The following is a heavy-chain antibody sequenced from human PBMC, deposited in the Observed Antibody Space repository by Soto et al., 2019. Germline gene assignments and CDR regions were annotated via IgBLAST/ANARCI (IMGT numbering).Heavy chain of an antibody. V-gene: IGHV3-20*04. Sequence: VRLVESGGGAVRPGGSLRLSCEASGFTFDDYGMTWVRQAPGKGVEWVSGVNWNGGTTGYADSVKGRFTISRDNAKNQLFLQMNSLRADDTAFYYCARGGPTARSYFYMDVWANGTTVTV. D-gene: IGHD3-10*01. CDR2: VNWNGGTT. CDR3: ARGGPTARSYFYMDV. CDR1: GFTFDDYG. J-gene: IGHJ6*03.